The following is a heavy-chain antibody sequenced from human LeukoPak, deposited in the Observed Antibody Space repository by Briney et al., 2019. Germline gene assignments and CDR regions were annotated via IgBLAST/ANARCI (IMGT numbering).Heavy chain of an antibody. Sequence: ASVKVSCKASGYTFTSYYMHWVRQAPGQGLEWMGIINPSGGSTNYAQKFQGRVTMTRDTSISTAYMELSRLRSDDTAVYYCARDIVVVPAATWFGYYYYMDVWGKGTTVTVSS. D-gene: IGHD2-2*01. CDR2: INPSGGST. V-gene: IGHV1-2*02. CDR3: ARDIVVVPAATWFGYYYYMDV. J-gene: IGHJ6*03. CDR1: GYTFTSYY.